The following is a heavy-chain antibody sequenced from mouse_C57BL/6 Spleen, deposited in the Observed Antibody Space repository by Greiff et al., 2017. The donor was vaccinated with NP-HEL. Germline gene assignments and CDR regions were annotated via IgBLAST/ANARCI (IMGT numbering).Heavy chain of an antibody. CDR1: GYTFTDYY. D-gene: IGHD2-5*01. J-gene: IGHJ4*01. V-gene: IGHV1-76*01. CDR3: ARSHYSNYVYAMDY. CDR2: IYPGSGNT. Sequence: VQLQQSGAELVRPGASVKLSCKASGYTFTDYYINWVKQRPGQGLEWIARIYPGSGNTYYNEKFKGKATLTAEKSSSTAYMQLSSLTSEDSAVYFCARSHYSNYVYAMDYWGQGTSVTVSS.